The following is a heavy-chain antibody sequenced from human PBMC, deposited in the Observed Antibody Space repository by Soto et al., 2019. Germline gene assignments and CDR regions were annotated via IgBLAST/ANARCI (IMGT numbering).Heavy chain of an antibody. CDR1: GGSISSGGYY. CDR2: IYYGGTT. Sequence: SETLSLTCTVSGGSISSGGYYWNWIRQHPGKGLEWVGYIYYGGTTNYNPSPQSRVTISLETSKSQFSLRLTSVTAADTAVYYCARLGAYYQSLDPWDPGTLVTVSS. V-gene: IGHV4-61*08. J-gene: IGHJ5*02. D-gene: IGHD3-22*01. CDR3: ARLGAYYQSLDP.